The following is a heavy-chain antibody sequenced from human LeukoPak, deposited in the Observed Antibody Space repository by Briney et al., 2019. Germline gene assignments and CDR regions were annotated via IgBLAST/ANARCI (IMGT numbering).Heavy chain of an antibody. J-gene: IGHJ6*03. Sequence: ASVKVSCKASGYTFTSYDINWVRQATGQGLEWMGWMNPNSGNTGYAQKFQGRVTITRNTSISTAYMELSSLRSEDTAVYYCARDNIAAAGRGYYYYYMDVWGKGTTVTVSS. V-gene: IGHV1-8*03. CDR2: MNPNSGNT. D-gene: IGHD6-13*01. CDR1: GYTFTSYD. CDR3: ARDNIAAAGRGYYYYYMDV.